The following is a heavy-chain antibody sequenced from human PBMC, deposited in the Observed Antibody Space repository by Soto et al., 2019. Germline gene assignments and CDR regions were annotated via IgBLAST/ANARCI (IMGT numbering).Heavy chain of an antibody. CDR2: IYHSGST. V-gene: IGHV4-30-2*01. Sequence: SETLSLTCAVSGGSISSGGYSWSWIRQPPGKGLGWIGYIYHSGSTYYNPSLKSRVTISVDRSKNQFSLKLSSVTAADTAVYYCARALGKTLDYWGQGTLVTVSS. CDR3: ARALGKTLDY. CDR1: GGSISSGGYS. J-gene: IGHJ4*02.